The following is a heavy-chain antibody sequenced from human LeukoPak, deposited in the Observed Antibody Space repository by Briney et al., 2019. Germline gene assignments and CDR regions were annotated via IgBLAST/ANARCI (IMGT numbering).Heavy chain of an antibody. J-gene: IGHJ4*02. CDR3: ARDSGTV. D-gene: IGHD2-8*02. CDR1: GGSISSYY. V-gene: IGHV4-59*01. Sequence: SETLSLTCTVSGGSISSYYWSWIRQPPGKGLEWIGYIYYSGSTNYNPSLKSRVTISVDTSKNQFSLKLSSVTAADTAVYYCARDSGTVCGQGTLVTVSS. CDR2: IYYSGST.